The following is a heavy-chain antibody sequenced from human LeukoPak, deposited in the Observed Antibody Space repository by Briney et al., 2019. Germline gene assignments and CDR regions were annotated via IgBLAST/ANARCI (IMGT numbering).Heavy chain of an antibody. V-gene: IGHV4-59*12. D-gene: IGHD3-22*01. Sequence: SETLSLTCTVSGGSISSYYWSWIRQPPGKGLEWIGYIYYSGSTNYNPSLKSRVTISVDTSKNQFSLKLSSVTAADTAVYYCARERRYYYDSSGPAPLYYFDYWGQGTLVTVSS. CDR1: GGSISSYY. J-gene: IGHJ4*02. CDR3: ARERRYYYDSSGPAPLYYFDY. CDR2: IYYSGST.